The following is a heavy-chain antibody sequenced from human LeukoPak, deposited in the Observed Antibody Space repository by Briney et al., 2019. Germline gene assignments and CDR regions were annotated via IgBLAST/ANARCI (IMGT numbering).Heavy chain of an antibody. CDR1: GGTFSSYA. V-gene: IGHV1-69*04. J-gene: IGHJ6*02. CDR3: ARGEMATIRDYYYYGMDV. D-gene: IGHD5-24*01. CDR2: IIPIFGIA. Sequence: SVKVSCKASGGTFSSYAISWVRQAPGQGLEWMGRIIPIFGIANYAQKFQGRVSITADKSTSTAYMELSSLRSEDTAVYYCARGEMATIRDYYYYGMDVWGQGTTVTVSS.